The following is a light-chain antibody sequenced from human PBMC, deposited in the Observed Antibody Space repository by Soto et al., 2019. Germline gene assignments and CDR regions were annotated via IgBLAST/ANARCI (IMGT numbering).Light chain of an antibody. CDR2: AAS. CDR3: QQLNGYFPLT. V-gene: IGKV1-9*01. J-gene: IGKJ4*01. Sequence: DIQLTQSPSFLSASVGDRVTITCRASQDISSYLAWYQQKPGKAPKLLIYAASTLQSGVPSRFSGGGSGTEFTLTISSLQPEDFATYYCQQLNGYFPLTFGGGTKVEI. CDR1: QDISSY.